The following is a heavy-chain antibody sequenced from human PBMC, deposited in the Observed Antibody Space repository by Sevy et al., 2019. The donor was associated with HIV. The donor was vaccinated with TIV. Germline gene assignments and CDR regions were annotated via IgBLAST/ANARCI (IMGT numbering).Heavy chain of an antibody. Sequence: SETLSLTCSVSGDSISTYYWSWIRQPPGKGLEWIGNVYHSGSTNYNPSLKSRVTMSVDTTKKQFSLKLRSVTAADTAVYYCARVREVDFWSGSSYGMDVWGQGTTVTVSS. D-gene: IGHD3-3*01. CDR2: VYHSGST. J-gene: IGHJ6*02. CDR3: ARVREVDFWSGSSYGMDV. V-gene: IGHV4-59*01. CDR1: GDSISTYY.